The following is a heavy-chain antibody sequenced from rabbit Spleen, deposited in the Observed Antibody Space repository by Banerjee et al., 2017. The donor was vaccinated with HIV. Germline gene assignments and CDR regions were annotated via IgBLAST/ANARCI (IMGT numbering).Heavy chain of an antibody. CDR3: ARDTSSSFSSYGMDL. D-gene: IGHD1-1*01. Sequence: QSLEESGGDLVKPGASLTLTCTASGFSVSSAYYMCWVRQAPGKGLEWIACIAAGGFGSTYYASWAKGRFTISKTSSTTVTLQMTSLTAADTATYFCARDTSSSFSSYGMDLWGPGTLVTVS. CDR1: GFSVSSAYY. V-gene: IGHV1S40*01. CDR2: IAAGGFGST. J-gene: IGHJ6*01.